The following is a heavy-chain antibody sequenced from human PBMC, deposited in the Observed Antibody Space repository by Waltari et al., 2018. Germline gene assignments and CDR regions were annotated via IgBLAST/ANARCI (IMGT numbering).Heavy chain of an antibody. CDR1: GFTVGSYT. D-gene: IGHD3-22*01. Sequence: DVQLVESGGGLMQPGGSLSLSCAVSGFTVGSYTMTWVRQAQGKGLEWVSYISSGSDTIYYADSVKGRFTISRDNAQNSLYLEMNSLRGEDTAIYYCARLPRGSVIIGAFDIWGQGTQVTVSS. CDR2: ISSGSDTI. CDR3: ARLPRGSVIIGAFDI. J-gene: IGHJ3*02. V-gene: IGHV3-48*01.